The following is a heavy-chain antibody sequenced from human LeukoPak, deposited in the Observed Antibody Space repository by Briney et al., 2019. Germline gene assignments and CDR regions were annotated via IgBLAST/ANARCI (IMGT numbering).Heavy chain of an antibody. CDR3: ARFNSGSYQHYFDY. CDR2: INHSGST. V-gene: IGHV4-34*01. D-gene: IGHD1-26*01. CDR1: GGSFSGYY. J-gene: IGHJ4*02. Sequence: SETLSLTCAVYGGSFSGYYWSWIRQPPGKGLEWIGEINHSGSTYYNPSLKSRVTISVDTSKNQFSLKLSSVTAADTAVYYCARFNSGSYQHYFDYWGQGTLVTVSS.